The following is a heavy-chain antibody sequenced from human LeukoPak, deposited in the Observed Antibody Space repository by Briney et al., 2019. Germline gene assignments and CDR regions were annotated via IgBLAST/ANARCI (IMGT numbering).Heavy chain of an antibody. J-gene: IGHJ3*02. V-gene: IGHV3-23*01. Sequence: GGSLRLSCAASRFTFSSYAMSWVRQAPGKGLEWVSAISGSGGSTYYADSVKGRFTISRDNSKNTLYLQMNSLRAEDTAVYYCAKGSRNYGAFDIWGQGTMVTVSS. CDR1: RFTFSSYA. CDR3: AKGSRNYGAFDI. CDR2: ISGSGGST. D-gene: IGHD1-7*01.